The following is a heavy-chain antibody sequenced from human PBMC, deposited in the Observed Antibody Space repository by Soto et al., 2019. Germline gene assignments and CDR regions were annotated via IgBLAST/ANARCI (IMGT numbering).Heavy chain of an antibody. Sequence: SETLSLTCSVSGGSISSGYYYWSWIRQPPGKGLEWIGNIYYSGNTYYNPSLKSRLIISIDTSKNQFSLKVGSVTAADTAVYFCAREERKGIISWFDPWGQGTPVTVSS. D-gene: IGHD2-21*01. CDR1: GGSISSGYYY. CDR3: AREERKGIISWFDP. CDR2: IYYSGNT. J-gene: IGHJ5*02. V-gene: IGHV4-30-4*01.